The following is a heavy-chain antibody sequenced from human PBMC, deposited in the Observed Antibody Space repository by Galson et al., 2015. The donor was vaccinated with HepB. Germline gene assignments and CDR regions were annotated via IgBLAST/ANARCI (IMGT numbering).Heavy chain of an antibody. CDR1: GSNFSPYV. CDR2: IRFSDGKT. D-gene: IGHD3-9*01. Sequence: SLRLSCAASGSNFSPYVMTWVRQAPGRGLEWVSSIRFSDGKTYYTDSAKGRFTISRDISKNLLYLQMNSLRPEDTAVYYCAKGEDVLTAFSLWGQGTTVIVSS. J-gene: IGHJ3*01. V-gene: IGHV3-23*01. CDR3: AKGEDVLTAFSL.